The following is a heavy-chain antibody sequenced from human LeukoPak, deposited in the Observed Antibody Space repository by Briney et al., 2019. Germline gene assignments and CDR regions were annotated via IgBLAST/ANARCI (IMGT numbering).Heavy chain of an antibody. CDR3: ARDGGYCSSTSCYYYGMDV. CDR2: ISRSGSTI. D-gene: IGHD2-2*01. V-gene: IGHV3-48*03. J-gene: IGHJ6*04. Sequence: GGSLRLSCAASGFTLCSYEMNCVRQAPGKGLECFSYISRSGSTIYYADSVKGRFTISRDNAKNSLYLQMNSLRAEDTAVYYCARDGGYCSSTSCYYYGMDVWGKGTTVTVSS. CDR1: GFTLCSYE.